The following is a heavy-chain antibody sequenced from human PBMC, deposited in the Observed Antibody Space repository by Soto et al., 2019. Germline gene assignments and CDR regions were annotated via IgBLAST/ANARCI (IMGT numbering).Heavy chain of an antibody. CDR2: ISYDGSNK. Sequence: QVQLVESGGGVVQPGRSLRLSCAASGFTFSSYAMHWVRQAPGKGLEWVAVISYDGSNKYYADSVKGRFTISRDNSKNTLYLQMNSLRAEDTAVYYCARGQGDILTGSLWVEYWGQGTLVTVSS. CDR3: ARGQGDILTGSLWVEY. V-gene: IGHV3-30-3*01. J-gene: IGHJ4*02. D-gene: IGHD3-9*01. CDR1: GFTFSSYA.